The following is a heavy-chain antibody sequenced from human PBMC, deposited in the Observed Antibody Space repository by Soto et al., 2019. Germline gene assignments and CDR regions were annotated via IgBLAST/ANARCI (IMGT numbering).Heavy chain of an antibody. CDR3: ARDQGITTFGVYSMYYYGMDV. D-gene: IGHD3-3*01. Sequence: ASVKVSCKAFGYTFTNYGISWVRQAPGQGLEWMGWINTYNGNTNHAQKLQGRVTMTTDTSTSTAYMELRSLRSDETAVYYCARDQGITTFGVYSMYYYGMDVWGQGTTVTVSS. CDR2: INTYNGNT. J-gene: IGHJ6*02. CDR1: GYTFTNYG. V-gene: IGHV1-18*01.